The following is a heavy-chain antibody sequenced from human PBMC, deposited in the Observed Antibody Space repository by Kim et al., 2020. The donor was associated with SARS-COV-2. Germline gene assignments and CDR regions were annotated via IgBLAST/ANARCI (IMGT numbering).Heavy chain of an antibody. J-gene: IGHJ4*02. V-gene: IGHV3-9*01. CDR3: AKDIAGGSGTYYYSDY. Sequence: SVKGRFTISRDNAKNSLYLQVNSLRAEDTALYYCAKDIAGGSGTYYYSDYWGKGTLVTVSS. D-gene: IGHD3-10*01.